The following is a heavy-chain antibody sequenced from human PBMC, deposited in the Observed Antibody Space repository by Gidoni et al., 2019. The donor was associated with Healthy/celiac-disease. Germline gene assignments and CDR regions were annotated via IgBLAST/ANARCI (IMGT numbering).Heavy chain of an antibody. Sequence: QVQLVQSGAEVKKPGASVKVSCKASGYTFTSYYMHWVRQAPGQGLEWMGIINPSGGSTSYAQKFQGRVTMTRDTSTSTVCMELSSLRSEDTAVYYCARASRIAVAGHDAFDIWGQGTMVTVSS. D-gene: IGHD6-19*01. CDR1: GYTFTSYY. J-gene: IGHJ3*02. V-gene: IGHV1-46*01. CDR3: ARASRIAVAGHDAFDI. CDR2: INPSGGST.